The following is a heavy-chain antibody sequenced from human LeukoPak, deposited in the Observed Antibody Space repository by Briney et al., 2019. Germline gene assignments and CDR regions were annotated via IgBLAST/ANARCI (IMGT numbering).Heavy chain of an antibody. CDR1: GGCISSYY. J-gene: IGHJ6*03. D-gene: IGHD2-2*01. CDR2: IHYSGST. CDR3: ARGHCSSTSCYRYYYYYMDV. Sequence: SETLSLTCTVSGGCISSYYWSWIRQPPGKGLEWVGYIHYSGSTNYNPSLKSRVTISVDTSKNQFSLKMSSVTAADTAVYYCARGHCSSTSCYRYYYYYMDVWGKGTTVTVSS. V-gene: IGHV4-59*01.